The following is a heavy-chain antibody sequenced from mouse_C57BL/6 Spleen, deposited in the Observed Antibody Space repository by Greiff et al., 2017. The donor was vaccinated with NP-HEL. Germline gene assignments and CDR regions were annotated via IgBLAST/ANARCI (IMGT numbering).Heavy chain of an antibody. CDR1: GYTFTSYW. CDR3: ARKGGFIRGDFFDY. CDR2: IHPNSGST. Sequence: QVQLKQPGAELVKPGASVKLSCKASGYTFTSYWMHWVKQRPGQGLEWIGMIHPNSGSTNYNEKFKSKATLTVDKSSSTAYMQLSSLTSEDSAVYYCARKGGFIRGDFFDYWGQGTTLTVSS. J-gene: IGHJ2*01. V-gene: IGHV1-64*01. D-gene: IGHD1-1*01.